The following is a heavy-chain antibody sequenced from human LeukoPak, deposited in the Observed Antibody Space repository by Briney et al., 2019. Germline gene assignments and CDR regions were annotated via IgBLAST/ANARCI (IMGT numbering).Heavy chain of an antibody. CDR1: GGSISSYY. Sequence: SETLSLTCTVSGGSISSYYWSWIRQPPGKGLEWIGYIYYSGSTNYNPSLKSRVTISVDKSKNQFSLKLSSVTAADTAVYYCAGYYSGYDSGSDWFDPWGQGTLVTVSS. V-gene: IGHV4-59*12. CDR3: AGYYSGYDSGSDWFDP. D-gene: IGHD5-12*01. J-gene: IGHJ5*02. CDR2: IYYSGST.